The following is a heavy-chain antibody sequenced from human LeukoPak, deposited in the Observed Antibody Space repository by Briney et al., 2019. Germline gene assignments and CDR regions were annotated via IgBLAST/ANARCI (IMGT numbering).Heavy chain of an antibody. V-gene: IGHV3-7*01. CDR2: IKQDGSEK. Sequence: AGGSLRLSCAASGFTFSSYWMSWVRQAPGKGLEWVANIKQDGSEKYYVDSVKGRFTISRDNAKNSLYLQMNSLRAEDTAVYYCAGEEAAAGNYGMDVWGQGTTVTVSS. D-gene: IGHD6-13*01. CDR3: AGEEAAAGNYGMDV. CDR1: GFTFSSYW. J-gene: IGHJ6*02.